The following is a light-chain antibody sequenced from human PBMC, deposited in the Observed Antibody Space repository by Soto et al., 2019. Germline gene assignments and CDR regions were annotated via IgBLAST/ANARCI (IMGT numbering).Light chain of an antibody. V-gene: IGLV2-14*01. CDR2: EVT. CDR3: SSYTSSSTYV. Sequence: SVLTQPASVSGSPGQSITISCTGTSSDVGGYNYVSWYQQHPAKAPKLMIYEVTWRPSGVSNRFSGSKSGNTASLTISGLQAEDEADYYCSSYTSSSTYVFGNGTKVTVL. CDR1: SSDVGGYNY. J-gene: IGLJ1*01.